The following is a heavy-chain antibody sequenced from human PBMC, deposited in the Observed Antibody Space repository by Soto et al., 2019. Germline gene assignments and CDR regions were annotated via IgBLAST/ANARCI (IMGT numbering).Heavy chain of an antibody. D-gene: IGHD2-15*01. CDR2: IIPIFGTA. Sequence: QVQLVQSGAEVRKPGSSVKVSCKASGGTFSRHAISWVRQAPGQGLEWMGGIIPIFGTANHAQKFQGRVTIIADESTSTVYMELSSLRSEDTAMYYCARVTHYFDYWGQGTLVAVSS. CDR3: ARVTHYFDY. CDR1: GGTFSRHA. V-gene: IGHV1-69*01. J-gene: IGHJ4*02.